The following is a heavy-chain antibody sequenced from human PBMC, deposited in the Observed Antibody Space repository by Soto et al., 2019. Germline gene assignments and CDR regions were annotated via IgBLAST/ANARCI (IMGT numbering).Heavy chain of an antibody. J-gene: IGHJ6*02. V-gene: IGHV1-46*01. CDR2: INPSGGST. Sequence: ASVKVSCKASGYTFTSYYMHWVLQAPGQGLEWMGIINPSGGSTSYAQKFQGRVTMTRDTSTSTVYMELSSLRSEDTAVYYCARGVVARGYYYYGMDVWGQGTTVTVSS. CDR1: GYTFTSYY. D-gene: IGHD2-15*01. CDR3: ARGVVARGYYYYGMDV.